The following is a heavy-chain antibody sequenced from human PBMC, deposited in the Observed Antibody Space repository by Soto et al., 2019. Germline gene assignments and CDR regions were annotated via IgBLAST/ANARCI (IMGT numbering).Heavy chain of an antibody. D-gene: IGHD6-19*01. CDR2: LSGSGTST. CDR3: AKGTSNGGWFNPFDY. CDR1: GFTFINYA. V-gene: IGHV3-23*01. Sequence: GGSLRLSCAASGFTFINYAMNWVRQAPGKGLEWVATLSGSGTSTYYADSVKGRFTISRDNSRNTLYLQMNSLRAEDTAVYYCAKGTSNGGWFNPFDYWGQGTLVTVSS. J-gene: IGHJ4*02.